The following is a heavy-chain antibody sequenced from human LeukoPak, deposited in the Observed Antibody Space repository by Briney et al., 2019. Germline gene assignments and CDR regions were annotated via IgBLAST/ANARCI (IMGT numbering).Heavy chain of an antibody. D-gene: IGHD3-10*01. CDR1: RYTLTELS. CDR3: AATFTYYYGSGSRY. Sequence: ASVKVSCKVSRYTLTELSMHWVRQAPGKGLEWMGGFDPEDGEAIYAQKFQGRVTMTEDTSTDTAYMELSSLRSEDTAVYYCAATFTYYYGSGSRYWGQGTLVTVSS. V-gene: IGHV1-24*01. J-gene: IGHJ4*02. CDR2: FDPEDGEA.